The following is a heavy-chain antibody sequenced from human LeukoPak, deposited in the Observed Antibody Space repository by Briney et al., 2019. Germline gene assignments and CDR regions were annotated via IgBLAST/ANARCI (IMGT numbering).Heavy chain of an antibody. CDR2: ISAYNGNT. J-gene: IGHJ5*02. CDR3: ARDNSVRDEAWWFNP. V-gene: IGHV1-18*01. Sequence: EASVKVSCKASGYTFTSYGISWVRQAPGQGREWMGWISAYNGNTNYAQKLQGRVTMTTDTSTSTAYMELRSLRSEDTAVYYCARDNSVRDEAWWFNPWGQGTLVTVSS. D-gene: IGHD5-24*01. CDR1: GYTFTSYG.